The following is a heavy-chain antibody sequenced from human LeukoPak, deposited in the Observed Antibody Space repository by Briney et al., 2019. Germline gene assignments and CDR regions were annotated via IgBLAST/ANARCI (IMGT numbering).Heavy chain of an antibody. CDR3: ARDPSAALMYYFDY. CDR1: GFTFSSYS. J-gene: IGHJ4*02. D-gene: IGHD2-2*01. Sequence: GGSLRLSCAASGFTFSSYSMNWVRQAPGKGLEWVSSISSSSSYIYYADSVKGRFTISRDNAKNSLYLQMNSLRAEDTAVYYCARDPSAALMYYFDYWGQGTLVTVSS. V-gene: IGHV3-21*01. CDR2: ISSSSSYI.